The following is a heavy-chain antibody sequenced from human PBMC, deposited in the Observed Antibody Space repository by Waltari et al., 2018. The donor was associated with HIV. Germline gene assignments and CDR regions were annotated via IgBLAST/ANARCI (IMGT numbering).Heavy chain of an antibody. CDR3: ATDRGTWRLGWFDP. CDR1: RFKFTDFKFSYYG. CDR2: IRFDGKST. Sequence: QVQLFQSWGCVVRPGKSVRLSCTASRFKFTDFKFSYYGLHWVRQAPGKGLEWVAFIRFDGKSTYYADSVKGRFTISRDNSKNTVNLLMDSLRIEDSAVYYCATDRGTWRLGWFDPWGQGSLLTVSS. J-gene: IGHJ5*02. V-gene: IGHV3-30*02.